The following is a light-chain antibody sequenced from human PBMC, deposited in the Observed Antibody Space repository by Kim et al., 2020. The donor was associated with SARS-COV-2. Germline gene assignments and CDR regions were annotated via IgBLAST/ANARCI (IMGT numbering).Light chain of an antibody. V-gene: IGLV3-9*01. CDR2: RDT. Sequence: VALGQKDRITCGGKNIGSKNVHRYQQKPGQAPVLVIYRDTNRPSGIPERFSGSNSGNTATLTISRAQAGDEADYFCQVWDSSTVVFGGGTQLTVI. CDR1: NIGSKN. J-gene: IGLJ2*01. CDR3: QVWDSSTVV.